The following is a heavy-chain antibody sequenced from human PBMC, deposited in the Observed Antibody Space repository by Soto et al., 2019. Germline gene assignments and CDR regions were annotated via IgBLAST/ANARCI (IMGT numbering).Heavy chain of an antibody. Sequence: QVQLVQSGAEVKKPGSSVKVSCKASGGTFSSYAISWVRQAPGQGHEWMGGIIPIFGTANYAKKFQVKVTNTADESTSTAYMELSSLRSEDTAVYYCARGKAARPYQFDYWGQGTLVTFSS. J-gene: IGHJ4*02. CDR3: ARGKAARPYQFDY. CDR2: IIPIFGTA. V-gene: IGHV1-69*01. D-gene: IGHD6-6*01. CDR1: GGTFSSYA.